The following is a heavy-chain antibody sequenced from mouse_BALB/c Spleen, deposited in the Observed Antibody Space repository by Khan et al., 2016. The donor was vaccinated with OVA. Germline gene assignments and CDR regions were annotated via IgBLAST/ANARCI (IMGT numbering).Heavy chain of an antibody. Sequence: EVQLQESGPGLVKPSQSLSLTCSVTGYSVTSGYYWSWIRQFPGNRLEWMGYISYDGNNNYNPSLKNPISITRDTSKNQFFLRLNSVTTEDTATYYCTRAPGEGYFDVWGAGTTVTVSS. J-gene: IGHJ1*01. CDR1: GYSVTSGYY. CDR3: TRAPGEGYFDV. CDR2: ISYDGNN. V-gene: IGHV3-6*02.